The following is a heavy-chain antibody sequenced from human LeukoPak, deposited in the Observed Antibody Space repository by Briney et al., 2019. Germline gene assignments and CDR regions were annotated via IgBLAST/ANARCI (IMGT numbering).Heavy chain of an antibody. CDR3: AKDSHWILFDD. J-gene: IGHJ4*02. V-gene: IGHV3-23*01. D-gene: IGHD2-2*03. Sequence: GGSLRLSCSASGFTFTTYGMNWVRQAPGKGLEWVSGIGGSGTRTYYADSVKGRFTISRDNSKNSLYLQMNSLRDEDTAVYYCAKDSHWILFDDWGQGTLVTVSS. CDR2: IGGSGTRT. CDR1: GFTFTTYG.